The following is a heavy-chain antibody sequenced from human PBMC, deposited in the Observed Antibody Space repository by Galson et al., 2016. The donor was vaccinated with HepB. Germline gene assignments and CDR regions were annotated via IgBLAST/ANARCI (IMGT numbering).Heavy chain of an antibody. CDR1: GFNFRTSA. J-gene: IGHJ3*02. CDR3: AADLMSTGSPFYVFDI. CDR2: IVGSGNT. Sequence: SVKVSCKASGFNFRTSAVQWVRQARGQRPEWIGWIVGSGNTNYAQKFQARVTISRDMSTSTADMELRSLRSEDTAIYYCAADLMSTGSPFYVFDIWGQGTMVTVSS. D-gene: IGHD1-1*01. V-gene: IGHV1-58*01.